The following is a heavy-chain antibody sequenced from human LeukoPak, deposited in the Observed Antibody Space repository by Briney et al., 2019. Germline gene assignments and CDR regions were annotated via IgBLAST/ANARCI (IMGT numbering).Heavy chain of an antibody. Sequence: SETLSLTCTVSGGSISSSSYYWGWIRQTPGKGLEWIGSIYYSGSTFYSPSLKSRVTISVDTSKNQFSLKLSSVTAADTAVYYCARDVGTVTGREYYFDYWGQGTLVTVSS. CDR2: IYYSGST. CDR1: GGSISSSSYY. D-gene: IGHD4-17*01. CDR3: ARDVGTVTGREYYFDY. V-gene: IGHV4-39*07. J-gene: IGHJ4*02.